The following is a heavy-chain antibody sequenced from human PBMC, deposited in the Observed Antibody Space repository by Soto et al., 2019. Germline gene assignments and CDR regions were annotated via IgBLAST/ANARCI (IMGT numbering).Heavy chain of an antibody. Sequence: QITLKESGPTLVKPTQTLTLTCTFSGFSLSTGGVGVGWIRQPQGKALEWLALIYWVDDNRYRTSLQNILTITADTSYIQVVLSMSNMGPDDTATYYCAHINVEVVGGSTNTFDYLGQGSLVTVSS. CDR2: IYWVDDN. CDR3: AHINVEVVGGSTNTFDY. D-gene: IGHD2-15*01. CDR1: GFSLSTGGVG. J-gene: IGHJ4*02. V-gene: IGHV2-5*02.